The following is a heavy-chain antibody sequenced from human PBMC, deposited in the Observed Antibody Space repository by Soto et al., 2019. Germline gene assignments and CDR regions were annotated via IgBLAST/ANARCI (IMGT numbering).Heavy chain of an antibody. CDR2: IYYSGST. Sequence: SDTLSLTCTVSGGSISSGCYYCSWIRQHPGKGLEWIGYIYYSGSTYYNPSLKSRVTISVDTSKNQFSLKLSSVTAADTAVYYCARVPRTYYYYYGMDVWGQGTTVT. J-gene: IGHJ6*02. CDR3: ARVPRTYYYYYGMDV. CDR1: GGSISSGCYY. V-gene: IGHV4-31*03.